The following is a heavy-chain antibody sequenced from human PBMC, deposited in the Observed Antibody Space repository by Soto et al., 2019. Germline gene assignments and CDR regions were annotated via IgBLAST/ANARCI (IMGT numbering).Heavy chain of an antibody. D-gene: IGHD3-10*01. CDR3: ARESTRGHYYGSGASLPTDY. CDR2: ISAYNGNT. J-gene: IGHJ4*02. Sequence: ASVKVSCKASGYTFTSYGISWVRQAPGQGLEWMGWISAYNGNTNYAQKLQGRVTMTTDTSTSTAYMELRSLRSDDTAVYYCARESTRGHYYGSGASLPTDYWGQGTLVTVSS. V-gene: IGHV1-18*01. CDR1: GYTFTSYG.